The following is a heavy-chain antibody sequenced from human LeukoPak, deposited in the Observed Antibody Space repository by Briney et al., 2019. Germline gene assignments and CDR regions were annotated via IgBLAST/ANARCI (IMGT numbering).Heavy chain of an antibody. Sequence: GGSLRLSCAASGFTFNSYGMSWVRQAPGKGLECVSGISGNGGKTYYADSVKGRFTITRDNFKNMVYLQMKSLRAEDTALYYCAKDPRGGYDYNWFDPWGQGTLVTVSS. CDR2: ISGNGGKT. CDR3: AKDPRGGYDYNWFDP. CDR1: GFTFNSYG. D-gene: IGHD5-12*01. V-gene: IGHV3-23*01. J-gene: IGHJ5*02.